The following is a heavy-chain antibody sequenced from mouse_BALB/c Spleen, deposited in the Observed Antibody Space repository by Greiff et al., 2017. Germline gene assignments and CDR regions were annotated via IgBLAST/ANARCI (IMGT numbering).Heavy chain of an antibody. D-gene: IGHD2-2*01. V-gene: IGHV1S130*01. J-gene: IGHJ4*01. CDR2: IHPNSGNT. CDR3: ARDGYGEGAMDY. Sequence: VQLQQSGSVLVRPGASVKLSCKASGYTFTSSWMHWAKQRPGQGLEWIGEIHPNSGNTNYNEKFKGKATLTVDTSSSTAYVDLSSLTSEDSAVYYCARDGYGEGAMDYWGQGTSVTVSS. CDR1: GYTFTSSW.